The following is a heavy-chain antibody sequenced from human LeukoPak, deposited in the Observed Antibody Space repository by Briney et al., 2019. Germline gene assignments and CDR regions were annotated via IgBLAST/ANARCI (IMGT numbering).Heavy chain of an antibody. D-gene: IGHD6-13*01. CDR1: GFTFSSYS. Sequence: PGGSLRLSCAASGFTFSSYSMNWVRQAPGKGLEWVSSISSSSSYIYYADSVKGRFTISRDNAENSLYLQMNSLRAEDTAVYYCARDMGYSSSWYYFDYWGQGTLVTVSS. V-gene: IGHV3-21*01. J-gene: IGHJ4*02. CDR2: ISSSSSYI. CDR3: ARDMGYSSSWYYFDY.